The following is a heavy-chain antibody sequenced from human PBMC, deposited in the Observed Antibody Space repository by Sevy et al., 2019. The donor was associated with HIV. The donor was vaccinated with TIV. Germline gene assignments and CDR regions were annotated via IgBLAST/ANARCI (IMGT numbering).Heavy chain of an antibody. V-gene: IGHV1-18*01. CDR3: ARVTFXYYIDX. CDR1: GYPFTNYG. D-gene: IGHD3-22*01. J-gene: IGHJ4*01. CDR2: MSTYNGNT. Sequence: ASVKVSCKTSGYPFTNYGVTWVRQAPGQGLEWMGWMSTYNGNTNYAQKYQGRVTMTTDTSTNTVYMELRSLRSDDTAXYYCARVTFXYYIDXXXXGTLVTVSS.